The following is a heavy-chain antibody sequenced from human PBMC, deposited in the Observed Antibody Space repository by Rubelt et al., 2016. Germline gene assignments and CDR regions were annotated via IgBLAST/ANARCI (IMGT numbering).Heavy chain of an antibody. CDR3: ARVSGWYRAPGQDFDY. CDR1: GGSFSGYY. CDR2: INTSGST. Sequence: QVQLQQWGAGLLKPSETLSLTCAVYGGSFSGYYWSWIRQPPGQGLEWIGEINTSGSTNYNPSLKSRVTISVDTAKNQFSLKLSSVTAADTAVYYCARVSGWYRAPGQDFDYWGQGTLVTVSS. J-gene: IGHJ4*02. V-gene: IGHV4-34*01. D-gene: IGHD6-19*01.